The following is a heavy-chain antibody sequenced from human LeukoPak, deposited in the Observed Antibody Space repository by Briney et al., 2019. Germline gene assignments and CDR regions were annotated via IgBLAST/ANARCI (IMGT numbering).Heavy chain of an antibody. CDR1: GYTFTNYD. CDR3: ARGPASGYWIAFDY. D-gene: IGHD3-3*01. V-gene: IGHV1-8*01. J-gene: IGHJ4*02. CDR2: VNPNSGNT. Sequence: ASVNVSCKASGYTFTNYDINWVRQAAGQGLEWMGWVNPNSGNTGYAQKFQGRVTMTRNTSISTAYMELSSLRSQDTAVYYCARGPASGYWIAFDYWGQGTLVTVSS.